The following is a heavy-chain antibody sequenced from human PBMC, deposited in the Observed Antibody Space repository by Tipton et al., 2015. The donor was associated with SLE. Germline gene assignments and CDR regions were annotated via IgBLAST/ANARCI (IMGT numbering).Heavy chain of an antibody. V-gene: IGHV4-39*01. D-gene: IGHD1-26*01. J-gene: IGHJ2*01. Sequence: LRLSCAVSGGSINSGDYYWVWIRQPPGKGLEWIGSFYDGGSTYYNPSLKSRVAISADTSKNQFSLKVYSVPAADTAVYYCARHSEWEPGLFDLWGRGTLVTVSS. CDR3: ARHSEWEPGLFDL. CDR1: GGSINSGDYY. CDR2: FYDGGST.